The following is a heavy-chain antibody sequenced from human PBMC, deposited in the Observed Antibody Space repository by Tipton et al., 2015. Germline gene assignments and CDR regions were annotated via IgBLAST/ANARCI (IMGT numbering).Heavy chain of an antibody. CDR3: ARHVSFYYDTHGSDALDI. J-gene: IGHJ3*02. Sequence: VQLVQSGAEGKKPGESLKISCKGSGYSFSNYWIGWVRQMPGKSLEWMGIIYPGDSHTRYNPSFQGQVTISADKSISTAYLHWSSLKASDTAMYYCARHVSFYYDTHGSDALDIWAQGTMVTVSS. CDR2: IYPGDSHT. D-gene: IGHD3-22*01. V-gene: IGHV5-51*01. CDR1: GYSFSNYW.